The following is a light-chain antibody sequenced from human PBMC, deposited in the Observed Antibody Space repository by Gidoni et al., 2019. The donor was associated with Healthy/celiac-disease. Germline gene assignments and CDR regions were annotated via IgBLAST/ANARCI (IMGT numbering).Light chain of an antibody. CDR2: DVS. Sequence: QSALTQPRSVSRSPGQSVPISCTGTSSDVGGYNYVSWYQQHPGKAPKLMIYDVSKRPSGVPDRFSGSKSGNTASLTSSGLQAEDEADYYCCSYAGSYTHVVFGGGTKLTVL. V-gene: IGLV2-11*01. CDR1: SSDVGGYNY. J-gene: IGLJ2*01. CDR3: CSYAGSYTHVV.